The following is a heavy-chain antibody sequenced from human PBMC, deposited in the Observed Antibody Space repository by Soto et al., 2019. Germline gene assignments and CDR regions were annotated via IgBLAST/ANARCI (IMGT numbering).Heavy chain of an antibody. J-gene: IGHJ4*02. D-gene: IGHD1-26*01. CDR1: GGSISSYY. V-gene: IGHV4-59*01. Sequence: QVQLQESGPGLVKPSETLSLTCTVSGGSISSYYWSWIRQPPGKGLEWIGYIYYSGSTNYNPSLKSRVTISVDTSKNQFSLKLSSVTAADTAVYYCARDRAVGEFDYWGQGTLVTVSS. CDR3: ARDRAVGEFDY. CDR2: IYYSGST.